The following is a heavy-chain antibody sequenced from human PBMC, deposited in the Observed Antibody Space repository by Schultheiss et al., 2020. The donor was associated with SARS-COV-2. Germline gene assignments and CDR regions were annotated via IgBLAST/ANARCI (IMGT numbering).Heavy chain of an antibody. CDR2: IKQDGSEK. CDR3: ARDSSDYGDSYFDY. J-gene: IGHJ4*02. Sequence: GGSLRLSCAASGFTFSSYAMSWVRQAPGKGLEWVANIKQDGSEKYYVDSVKGRFTISRDNSKNTLYLQMNSLRAEDTAVYYCARDSSDYGDSYFDYWGQGTLVTVSS. D-gene: IGHD4-17*01. V-gene: IGHV3-7*01. CDR1: GFTFSSYA.